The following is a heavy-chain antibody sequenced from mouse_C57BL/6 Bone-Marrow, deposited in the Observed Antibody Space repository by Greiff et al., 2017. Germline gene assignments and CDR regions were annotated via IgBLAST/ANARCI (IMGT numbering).Heavy chain of an antibody. V-gene: IGHV5-4*01. D-gene: IGHD3-1*01. CDR1: GFTFSSYA. CDR3: EGVHGQRFAY. CDR2: ISDGGSYT. J-gene: IGHJ3*01. Sequence: EVQLVESGGGLVKPGGSLKLSCAASGFTFSSYAMSWVRQTPEKRLEWVATISDGGSYTDYPDNLKGRFTITRDTATNTLYLQVSHLKSEDTAMYYCEGVHGQRFAYWGQGTLVTVAA.